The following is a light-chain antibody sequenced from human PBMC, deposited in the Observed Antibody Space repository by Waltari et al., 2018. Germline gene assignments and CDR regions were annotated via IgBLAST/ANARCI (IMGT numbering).Light chain of an antibody. J-gene: IGLJ2*01. CDR3: HSRDASGVAGS. Sequence: SSESTHDPAVSVAMGPTVWITCQGDSLRSYYATWYQQRPRQAPILVIYDKNNRPSGVPDRFSGSSSHNTGSLTITGAQAEDEASYYCHSRDASGVAGSFGGGTKLTVL. CDR1: SLRSYY. V-gene: IGLV3-19*01. CDR2: DKN.